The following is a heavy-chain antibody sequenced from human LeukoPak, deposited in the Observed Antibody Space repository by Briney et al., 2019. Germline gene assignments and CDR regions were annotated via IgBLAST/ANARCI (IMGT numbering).Heavy chain of an antibody. D-gene: IGHD2-15*01. J-gene: IGHJ4*02. CDR2: IYYSGST. CDR1: GDSISSYY. CDR3: ARGIYCSGGSCPFDY. V-gene: IGHV4-59*01. Sequence: KPSETLSLTCTVSGDSISSYYWSWIRQPPGKGREWIGYIYYSGSTNYNPSLKSRVTISIDTSKNQFSLKLSSVTAADTAVYYCARGIYCSGGSCPFDYWGQGTLVTVSS.